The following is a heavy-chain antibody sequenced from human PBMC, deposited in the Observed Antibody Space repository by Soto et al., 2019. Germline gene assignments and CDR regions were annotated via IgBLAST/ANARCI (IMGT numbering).Heavy chain of an antibody. V-gene: IGHV1-3*01. CDR3: AREGLGDYVWGSSTYYLDS. J-gene: IGHJ4*02. Sequence: ASVKVSCKASGYTFTSYAMHWVRQAPGQRLEWMGWINAGNGNTKYSQKFQGRVTITRDTSASTAYMELSSLRSEDTAVYYCAREGLGDYVWGSSTYYLDSWCQGTLVTVS. CDR1: GYTFTSYA. D-gene: IGHD3-16*01. CDR2: INAGNGNT.